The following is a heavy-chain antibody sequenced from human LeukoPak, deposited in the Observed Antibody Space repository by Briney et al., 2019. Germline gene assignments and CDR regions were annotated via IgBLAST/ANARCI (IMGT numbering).Heavy chain of an antibody. CDR1: GYTFTSYD. CDR3: ARGYGQYYYYYYMDV. Sequence: ASVKVSCKASGYTFTSYDINWVRQATGQGLEWMGWMNPNSGNTGYAQKFQGRVTMTRNTSISTAYMELSSLRSEDTAVYYCARGYGQYYYYYYMDVWGKGTTVTISS. D-gene: IGHD3-10*01. J-gene: IGHJ6*03. CDR2: MNPNSGNT. V-gene: IGHV1-8*01.